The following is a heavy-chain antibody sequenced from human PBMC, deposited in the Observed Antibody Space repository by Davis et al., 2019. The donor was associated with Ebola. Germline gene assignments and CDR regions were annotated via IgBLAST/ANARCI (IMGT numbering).Heavy chain of an antibody. D-gene: IGHD3-10*01. V-gene: IGHV1-3*01. CDR3: ARALRDYGSGSYGYYGMDV. CDR1: GYTFTSYA. J-gene: IGHJ6*02. CDR2: INAGNGNT. Sequence: ASVKVSCKASGYTFTSYAMHWVRQAPGQRLEWMGWINAGNGNTKYSQKFQGRVTITRDTSASTAYMELSSLRSDDTAVYYCARALRDYGSGSYGYYGMDVWGQGTTVTVSS.